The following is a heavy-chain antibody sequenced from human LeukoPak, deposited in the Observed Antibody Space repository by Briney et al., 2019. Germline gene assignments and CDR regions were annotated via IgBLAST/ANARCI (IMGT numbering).Heavy chain of an antibody. V-gene: IGHV3-23*01. CDR2: IGGSGGST. Sequence: PGVSLRLFCAASGFTFSIYAMLWVRQAPGEGRECVSAIGGSGGSTYYADSVKGRFTISRDNSKHTLYLQMNSLRAEDTAVYYCAKGRDSSGYYYFDYWGQGTLVTVSS. J-gene: IGHJ4*02. D-gene: IGHD3-22*01. CDR3: AKGRDSSGYYYFDY. CDR1: GFTFSIYA.